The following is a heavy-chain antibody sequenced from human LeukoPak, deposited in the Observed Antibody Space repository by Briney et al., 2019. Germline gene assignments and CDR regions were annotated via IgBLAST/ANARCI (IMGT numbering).Heavy chain of an antibody. CDR3: ARVPGSV. D-gene: IGHD1-1*01. CDR2: IHSNGDT. V-gene: IGHV3-53*01. Sequence: GGSLRLSCAASGFTVGSNYMSWVRQAPGKGLDWVSIIHSNGDTYYADSVKGRFTISRDNSKNTLNLQMNSLRAEDTAVYYCARVPGSVWGQGTTVTVSS. J-gene: IGHJ6*02. CDR1: GFTVGSNY.